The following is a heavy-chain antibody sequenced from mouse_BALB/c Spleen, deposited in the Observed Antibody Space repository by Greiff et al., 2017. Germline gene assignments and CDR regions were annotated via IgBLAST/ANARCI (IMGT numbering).Heavy chain of an antibody. J-gene: IGHJ1*01. D-gene: IGHD2-4*01. CDR2: IWAGGST. CDR3: ARVITTWYFDV. V-gene: IGHV2-9*02. Sequence: VKLMESGPGLVAPSQSLSITCTVSWFSLTSYGVHWVRQPPGKGLEWLGVIWAGGSTNYNSALMSRLSISKDNSKSQVFLKMNSLQTDDTAMYYCARVITTWYFDVWGAGTTVTVSS. CDR1: WFSLTSYG.